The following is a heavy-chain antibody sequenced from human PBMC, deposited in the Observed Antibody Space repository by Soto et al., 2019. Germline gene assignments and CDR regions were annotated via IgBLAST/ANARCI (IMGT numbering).Heavy chain of an antibody. CDR3: ARGFCTTATCCVGDF. CDR2: INPTGGST. CDR1: GYTFTSNY. Sequence: QVHLVQSGAEVKKAGASVKISCTSSGYTFTSNYLHWVRQAPGQGLEWMGMINPTGGSTYYAQRFQGRVTMTMDTSTSTVYMELSDLRSEDTAVYYCARGFCTTATCCVGDFWGQGTLVTVSS. J-gene: IGHJ4*02. D-gene: IGHD2-21*02. V-gene: IGHV1-46*01.